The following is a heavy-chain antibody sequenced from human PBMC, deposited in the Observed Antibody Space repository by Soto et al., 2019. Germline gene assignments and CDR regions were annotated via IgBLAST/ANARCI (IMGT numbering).Heavy chain of an antibody. D-gene: IGHD2-21*02. CDR3: ARRVTMSSVTAGNDNWFDP. V-gene: IGHV4-59*08. CDR2: IYHSGST. CDR1: GGSISSYY. J-gene: IGHJ5*02. Sequence: SETLSLTCTVSGGSISSYYWIWIRQPPGKGLEWIGYIYHSGSTNYNPSLKSRVTMSLDTSKNQFSLMVTSVTAADTAIYYCARRVTMSSVTAGNDNWFDPWGQGTPVTVSS.